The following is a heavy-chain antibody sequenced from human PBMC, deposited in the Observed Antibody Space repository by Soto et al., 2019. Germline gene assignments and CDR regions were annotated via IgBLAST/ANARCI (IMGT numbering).Heavy chain of an antibody. V-gene: IGHV1-8*01. CDR1: GYTFTSYD. CDR2: MNPNSGNT. CDR3: ARFWSRRMAFDI. J-gene: IGHJ3*02. D-gene: IGHD3-3*01. Sequence: ASVKVSCKASGYTFTSYDINWVRQATGQGLEWMGWMNPNSGNTGYAQKFQGRVTMTRNTSISTAYMELSSLRSEDTAVYYCARFWSRRMAFDIWGQGTMVTVSS.